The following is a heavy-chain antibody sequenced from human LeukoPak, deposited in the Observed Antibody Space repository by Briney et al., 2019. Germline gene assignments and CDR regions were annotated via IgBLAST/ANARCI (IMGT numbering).Heavy chain of an antibody. CDR3: ARDDYYDNSGYCDY. J-gene: IGHJ4*02. V-gene: IGHV3-48*03. CDR1: GFSLSTYE. CDR2: ISTGGSLI. Sequence: GGSLSLSCAASGFSLSTYEMNWVRQAPGKGLEWISYISTGGSLIYYADSVKGRFTISRDNAKNSLYLQMNSLRAEDTAVYYCARDDYYDNSGYCDYWGQGTLVTVSS. D-gene: IGHD3-22*01.